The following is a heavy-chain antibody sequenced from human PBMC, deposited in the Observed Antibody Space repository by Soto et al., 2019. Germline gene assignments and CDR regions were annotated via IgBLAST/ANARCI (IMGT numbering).Heavy chain of an antibody. CDR2: IIPIFGTA. CDR3: ARVNTVTAGYYYYYGMDV. D-gene: IGHD4-17*01. V-gene: IGHV1-69*01. Sequence: QVQLVQSGAEVKKPGSSVKVSCKASGGTFSSYAISWVRQAPGQGLEWMGGIIPIFGTANYAQKFQGRVTITADESTSTAYMELSSLRSEDTAVYYCARVNTVTAGYYYYYGMDVWGQGTTVTVSS. J-gene: IGHJ6*02. CDR1: GGTFSSYA.